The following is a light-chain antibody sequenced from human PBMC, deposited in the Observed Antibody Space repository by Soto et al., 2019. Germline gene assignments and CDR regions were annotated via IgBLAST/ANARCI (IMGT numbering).Light chain of an antibody. CDR1: SSDVGRYNI. CDR2: EGS. J-gene: IGLJ2*01. V-gene: IGLV2-23*01. Sequence: QSALTQPASVSGSPGQSITISCTGSSSDVGRYNIVSWYQQHPGKAPKLMIYEGSQRPSGVSDRFSGSKSGNTASLTISGLQAEDDADYYCCSYAGDRDLIFGGGTKLTVL. CDR3: CSYAGDRDLI.